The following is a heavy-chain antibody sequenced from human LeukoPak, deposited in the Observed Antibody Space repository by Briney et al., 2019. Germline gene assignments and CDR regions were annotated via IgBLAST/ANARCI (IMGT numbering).Heavy chain of an antibody. CDR3: ASVLVVNPTIIDY. CDR1: GGSISSSSYY. V-gene: IGHV4-39*07. Sequence: PSETLSLTCTVSGGSISSSSYYWGWIRQPPGKGLEWIGSIYYSGSTYYNPSLKSRVTISVDTSKNQFSLKLSSVTAADTAVYYCASVLVVNPTIIDYWGQGTLVTVSS. J-gene: IGHJ4*02. D-gene: IGHD2-15*01. CDR2: IYYSGST.